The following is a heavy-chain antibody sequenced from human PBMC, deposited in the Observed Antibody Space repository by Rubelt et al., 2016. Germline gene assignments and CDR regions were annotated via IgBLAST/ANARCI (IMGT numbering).Heavy chain of an antibody. CDR1: GYTFTSYY. V-gene: IGHV1-46*01. CDR2: INPSGGST. D-gene: IGHD3-10*01. CDR3: ARVGFYYDSGSYVD. Sequence: QVQLVQSGAEVKKPGASVKVSCKASGYTFTSYYMHWVRQAPGQGLEWMGIINPSGGSTTYAQNVQGRVAMTRDRSTSTVYVGLSSLRCEDTAVYYCARVGFYYDSGSYVDWGQGTLVTVSS. J-gene: IGHJ4*02.